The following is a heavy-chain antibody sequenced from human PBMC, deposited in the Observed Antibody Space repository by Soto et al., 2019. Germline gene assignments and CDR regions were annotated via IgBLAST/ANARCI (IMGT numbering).Heavy chain of an antibody. Sequence: GESLKISCKGSGYSFTSYWISWVRQMPGKGLEWMGRIDPSDSYTNYSPSFQGHVTISADKSISTAYLQWSSLKASDTAMYYCARHRDVVVVAATQVYYYGMDVWGQGTTVTVSS. CDR2: IDPSDSYT. CDR1: GYSFTSYW. D-gene: IGHD2-15*01. V-gene: IGHV5-10-1*01. J-gene: IGHJ6*02. CDR3: ARHRDVVVVAATQVYYYGMDV.